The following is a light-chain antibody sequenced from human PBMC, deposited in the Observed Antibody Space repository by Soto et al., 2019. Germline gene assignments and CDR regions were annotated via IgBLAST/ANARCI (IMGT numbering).Light chain of an antibody. CDR2: DAS. CDR3: QQRTNWPLT. V-gene: IGKV3-11*01. J-gene: IGKJ4*01. Sequence: EIVLTQSPVTLSLSPGERATLSCRASQSVTTFLAWYQQKPGQAPRLLIYDASKRATGIPARFSGSGSGTHFTLPISSLEPEDFAVYYCQQRTNWPLTFGGGTKVEIK. CDR1: QSVTTF.